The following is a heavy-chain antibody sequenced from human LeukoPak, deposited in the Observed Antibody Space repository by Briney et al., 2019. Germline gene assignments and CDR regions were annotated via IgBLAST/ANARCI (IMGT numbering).Heavy chain of an antibody. CDR2: INHSGST. CDR1: GGSISSGDYY. CDR3: ARGRAYYDSSGYYYGY. V-gene: IGHV4-30-4*08. Sequence: SQTLSLTCTVSGGSISSGDYYWSWIRQPPGKGLEWIGEINHSGSTNYNPSLKSRVTISVDTSKNQFSLKLSSVTAADTAVYYCARGRAYYDSSGYYYGYWGQGTLVTVSS. D-gene: IGHD3-22*01. J-gene: IGHJ4*02.